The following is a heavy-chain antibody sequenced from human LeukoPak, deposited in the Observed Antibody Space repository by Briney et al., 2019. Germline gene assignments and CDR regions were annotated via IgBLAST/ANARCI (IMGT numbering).Heavy chain of an antibody. CDR1: GFTFSSSA. CDR3: AKQLGYCSDGSCYFPY. V-gene: IGHV3-23*01. D-gene: IGHD2-15*01. CDR2: TSNNGGYT. Sequence: GGSLRLSCAASGFTFSSSAMSWVRQAPGKGLEWVSATSNNGGYTYYADSVQGRFTISRDNSKSTLCLQMNSLRAEDTAVYYCAKQLGYCSDGSCYFPYWGQGTLVTVSS. J-gene: IGHJ4*02.